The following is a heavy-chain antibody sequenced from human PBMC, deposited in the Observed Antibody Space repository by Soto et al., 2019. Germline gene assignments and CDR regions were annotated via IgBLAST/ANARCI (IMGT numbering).Heavy chain of an antibody. Sequence: SETLSLTGTVSGGSISSYYWSWIRQPPGKGLEWIGYIYYSGSTNYNPSLKSRVTISVDTSKNQFSLKLSSVTAADTAVYYCASQLYSSGWSDDAFDIWGQGTMVTVSS. CDR3: ASQLYSSGWSDDAFDI. CDR1: GGSISSYY. V-gene: IGHV4-59*08. J-gene: IGHJ3*02. CDR2: IYYSGST. D-gene: IGHD6-19*01.